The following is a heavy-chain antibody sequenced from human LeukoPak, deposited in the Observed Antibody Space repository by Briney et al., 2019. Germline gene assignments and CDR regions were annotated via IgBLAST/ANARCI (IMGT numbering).Heavy chain of an antibody. CDR2: ISAYNGNT. J-gene: IGHJ4*02. D-gene: IGHD2-2*02. CDR1: GYTFTGYY. Sequence: GASVKVSCKASGYTFTGYYMHWVRQAPGQGLEWMGWISAYNGNTNYAQKLQGRVTMTTDTSTSTAYMELRSLRSDDTAVYYCARVSVPAAIRPFDYWGQGTLVTVSS. CDR3: ARVSVPAAIRPFDY. V-gene: IGHV1-18*04.